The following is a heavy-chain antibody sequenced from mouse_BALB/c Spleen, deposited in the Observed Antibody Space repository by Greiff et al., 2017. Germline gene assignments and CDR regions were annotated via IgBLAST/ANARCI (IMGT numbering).Heavy chain of an antibody. J-gene: IGHJ1*01. CDR2: ISTYYGDA. Sequence: QVQLQQSGAELVRPGVSVKISCKGSGYTFTDYAMHWVKQSHAKSLEWIGVISTYYGDASYNQKFKGKATMTVDKSSSTAYMELARLTSEDSAIYYCASGVSSYWYFDVWGAGTTVTVSS. D-gene: IGHD1-1*01. CDR1: GYTFTDYA. V-gene: IGHV1S137*01. CDR3: ASGVSSYWYFDV.